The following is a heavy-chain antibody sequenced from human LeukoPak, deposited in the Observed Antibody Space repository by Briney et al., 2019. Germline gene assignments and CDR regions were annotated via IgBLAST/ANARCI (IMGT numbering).Heavy chain of an antibody. D-gene: IGHD4-17*01. CDR1: GFSVSSNY. Sequence: GGSLRLSCAASGFSVSSNYMTWVRQAPGKGLEWVSIIYSDYSGGSTYYADSVKGRFTISRDNSKNMLYLQMNSLRAEDTAVYSLARGTVTAPDYWGQGTLVTVSS. CDR3: ARGTVTAPDY. V-gene: IGHV3-53*01. J-gene: IGHJ4*02. CDR2: IYSDYSGGST.